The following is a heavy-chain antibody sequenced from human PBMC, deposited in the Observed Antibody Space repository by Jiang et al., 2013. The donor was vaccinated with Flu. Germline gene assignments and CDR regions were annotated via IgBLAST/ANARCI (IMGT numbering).Heavy chain of an antibody. J-gene: IGHJ5*02. V-gene: IGHV6-1*01. CDR2: TYYRSKWYN. CDR3: ASSPNFFGTTDFPSFDP. D-gene: IGHD1-1*01. Sequence: SQTLSLTCAISGDSVSSNSAAWNWIRQSPSRGLEWLGRTYYRSKWYNDYAVSVKSRITINPDTSKNQFSLQLNSVTPEDTAVYYCASSPNFFGTTDFPSFDPWGQGTLVTVSS. CDR1: GDSVSSNSAA.